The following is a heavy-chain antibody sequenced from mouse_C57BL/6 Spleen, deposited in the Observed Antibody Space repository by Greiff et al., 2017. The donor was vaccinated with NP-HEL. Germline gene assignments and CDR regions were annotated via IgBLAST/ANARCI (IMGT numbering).Heavy chain of an antibody. D-gene: IGHD1-1*01. CDR2: IDPETGGT. J-gene: IGHJ2*01. CDR3: TNDYGSSYFDY. V-gene: IGHV1-15*01. Sequence: QVQLQQSGAELVRPGASVTLSCKASGYTFTDYEMHWVKQTPVHGLEWIGAIDPETGGTAYNQKFKGKAILTADKSSSTAYMELRSLTSEDSAVYYCTNDYGSSYFDYWGQGTTLTVSS. CDR1: GYTFTDYE.